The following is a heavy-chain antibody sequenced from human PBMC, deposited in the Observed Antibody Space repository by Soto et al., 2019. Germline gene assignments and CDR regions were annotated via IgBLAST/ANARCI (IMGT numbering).Heavy chain of an antibody. J-gene: IGHJ4*02. D-gene: IGHD3-22*01. Sequence: ASVKVSCKASGYTFTSYGISWVRQAPGQGLEWMGWISAYNGNTNYAQKLQGRVTMTTDTSTSTAYMELRSLRSDDTAVYYCARDEGYYDSSGYYYQHYYFDYWGQGTLVTVSS. CDR2: ISAYNGNT. CDR3: ARDEGYYDSSGYYYQHYYFDY. CDR1: GYTFTSYG. V-gene: IGHV1-18*01.